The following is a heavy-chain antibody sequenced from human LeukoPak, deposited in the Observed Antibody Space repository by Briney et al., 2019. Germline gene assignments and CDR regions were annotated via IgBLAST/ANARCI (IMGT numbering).Heavy chain of an antibody. CDR3: AKDSRCCSSTAGYWDLFDY. Sequence: PGGSLRLSCAASGFNFSDYSMTWLRQAPGKGLEWVSYITSLAGWTYYADSIKGRFTISRDNANNTVHLQMNAVRAENTAVYFWAKDSRCCSSTAGYWDLFDYWGQGALVTVSS. J-gene: IGHJ4*02. CDR2: ITSLAGWT. D-gene: IGHD2-15*01. V-gene: IGHV3-11*05. CDR1: GFNFSDYS.